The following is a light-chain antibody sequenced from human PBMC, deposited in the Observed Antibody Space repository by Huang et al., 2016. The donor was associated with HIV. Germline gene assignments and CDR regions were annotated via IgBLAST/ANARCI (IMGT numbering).Light chain of an antibody. CDR3: QRYGNSPVT. J-gene: IGKJ5*01. V-gene: IGKV3-20*01. Sequence: EIVLTQSPGTLSLSPGERATLSCRASQSVSSNYLAWYQQKPGQAPRLRIYGASTRATGIPDRFSGSGSGTDFTLTISRLEPEDFAVYYCQRYGNSPVTFGQGTRLEIK. CDR1: QSVSSNY. CDR2: GAS.